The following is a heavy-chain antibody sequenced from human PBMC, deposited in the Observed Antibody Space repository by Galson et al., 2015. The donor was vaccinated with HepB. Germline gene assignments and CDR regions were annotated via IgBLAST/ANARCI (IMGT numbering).Heavy chain of an antibody. CDR3: ARDSDDMTTVTTISAY. CDR2: ISAYNGNT. V-gene: IGHV1-18*01. CDR1: GYTFTSYG. Sequence: SVKVSCKASGYTFTSYGISWVRQAPGQGLERMGWISAYNGNTNYAQKLQGRVTMTTDTSTSTAYMELRSLRSDDTAVYYCARDSDDMTTVTTISAYWGQGTLVTVSS. D-gene: IGHD4-17*01. J-gene: IGHJ4*02.